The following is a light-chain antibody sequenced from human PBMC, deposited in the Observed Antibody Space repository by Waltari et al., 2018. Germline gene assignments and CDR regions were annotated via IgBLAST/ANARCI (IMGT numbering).Light chain of an antibody. Sequence: DIVMTQTPLSLPVTPGEPASISCAPSQSLLNSDDGFTYLDWFLQKPGQSPRLLIYSLSYRASGVPDRFIGTGSGSNFSLKISRVEAEDVGIYYCMQRLEFPYTFGQGTRL. CDR3: MQRLEFPYT. CDR1: QSLLNSDDGFTY. J-gene: IGKJ2*01. V-gene: IGKV2-40*01. CDR2: SLS.